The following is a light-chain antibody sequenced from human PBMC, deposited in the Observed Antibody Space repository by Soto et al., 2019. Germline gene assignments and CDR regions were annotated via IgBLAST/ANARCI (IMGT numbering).Light chain of an antibody. CDR2: RNN. J-gene: IGLJ7*01. CDR3: AAWDDSLSGPV. Sequence: QSVLTQPPSASGTPGQRVTISCSGISSNIGSNYVSWYQHLPGTAPKLLIYRNNQRPSGVPDRFSGSKSGTSASLAISGLRSEDEADYYCAAWDDSLSGPVFGGGTQLTVL. CDR1: SSNIGSNY. V-gene: IGLV1-47*01.